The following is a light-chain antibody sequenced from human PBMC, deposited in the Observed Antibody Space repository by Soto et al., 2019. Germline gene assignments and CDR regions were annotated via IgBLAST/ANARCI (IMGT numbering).Light chain of an antibody. CDR2: GAS. V-gene: IGKV3-20*01. J-gene: IGKJ2*01. CDR3: QQYDRSMYT. CDR1: QSVYNNY. Sequence: EIVLTQSPDTLSLSPGERATLSCRASQSVYNNYLAWYQQKPGQAPRLLIYGASSRATGIPDRFSGSGSGTDFTLTISRLEPEDFAVYYCQQYDRSMYTFGQGTKLEIK.